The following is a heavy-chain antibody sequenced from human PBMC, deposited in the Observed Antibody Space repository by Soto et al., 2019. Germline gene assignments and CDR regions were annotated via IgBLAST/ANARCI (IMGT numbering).Heavy chain of an antibody. D-gene: IGHD6-13*01. CDR1: GVTFSSYD. J-gene: IGHJ6*02. V-gene: IGHV1-69*01. CDR3: ARDQRISYSSSCLFGMDV. Sequence: QVQLVQSGAEVKKPGSSVKVSCKASGVTFSSYDISWVRQAPGQGLEWMGVIIPIFGTANYAQKFQGRVTITADESTSIAYMELSSLRSEDTDVYYCARDQRISYSSSCLFGMDVWGQGTTGTVSS. CDR2: IIPIFGTA.